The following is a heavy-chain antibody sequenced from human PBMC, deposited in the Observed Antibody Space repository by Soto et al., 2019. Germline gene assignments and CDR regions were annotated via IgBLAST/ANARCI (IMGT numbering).Heavy chain of an antibody. V-gene: IGHV1-69*06. CDR2: LIPLFGTT. D-gene: IGHD2-15*01. CDR1: GGTFSGHA. J-gene: IGHJ4*02. Sequence: QVQLVQSGAEVKKPGSSVKVSCEASGGTFSGHAISWVRQAPGQGPEWMGGLIPLFGTTQHAQNFQDRLTITADKYMSTPCMELTSLRFEGTAICYCARGPNWGYRFHSWGQVTVVTVS. CDR3: ARGPNWGYRFHS.